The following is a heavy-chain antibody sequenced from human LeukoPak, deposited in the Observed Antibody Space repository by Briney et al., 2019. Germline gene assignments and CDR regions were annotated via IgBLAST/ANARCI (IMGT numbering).Heavy chain of an antibody. D-gene: IGHD4-11*01. Sequence: SAEVFCKASGGTFSSYAISWVRQAPGQGLEWMGRIIPIFGTANYAQKFQGRVTITADKSTSTAYMELSSLRSEDTAVYYCARDHGTTAYYFDYWGQGTLVTVSS. CDR2: IIPIFGTA. CDR3: ARDHGTTAYYFDY. CDR1: GGTFSSYA. J-gene: IGHJ4*02. V-gene: IGHV1-69*06.